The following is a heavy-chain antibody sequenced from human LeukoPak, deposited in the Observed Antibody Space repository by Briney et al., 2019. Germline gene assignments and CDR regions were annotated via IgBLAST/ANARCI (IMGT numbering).Heavy chain of an antibody. V-gene: IGHV1-2*02. D-gene: IGHD5-18*01. CDR1: GYTFTGYY. J-gene: IGHJ3*02. CDR2: INPNSGGT. CDR3: ATRYSYGFDAFDI. Sequence: ASVKVSCKASGYTFTGYYMHWVRQAPGQGLEWMGWINPNSGGTNYAQKFQGRVTMTRDTSISTAYMELSRLRSDDTAVYYCATRYSYGFDAFDIWGQGTMVTVYS.